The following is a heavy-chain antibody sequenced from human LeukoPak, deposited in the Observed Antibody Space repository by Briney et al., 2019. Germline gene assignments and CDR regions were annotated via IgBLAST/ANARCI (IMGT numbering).Heavy chain of an antibody. CDR1: GGSISSGSYY. D-gene: IGHD3-22*01. CDR3: ATQSGSGYYPSSFDP. CDR2: IYTSGST. V-gene: IGHV4-61*02. J-gene: IGHJ5*02. Sequence: SQTLSLTCTVSGGSISSGSYYWSWIRQPAGKGLEWIGRIYTSGSTNYNPSLKSRVTISVDTSKNQFSLKLSSVTAADTAVFYCATQSGSGYYPSSFDPWGQGTLVTVSS.